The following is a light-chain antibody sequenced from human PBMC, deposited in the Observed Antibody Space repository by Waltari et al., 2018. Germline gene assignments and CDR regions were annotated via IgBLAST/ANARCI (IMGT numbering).Light chain of an antibody. J-gene: IGKJ1*01. CDR2: GAS. CDR3: QQYLRLPVT. Sequence: IALTHSPGTLSLYVGQRATLSCRASEGVSSVLAWYQQKPGQAPRLLIYGASTRASGIPDRFSGSGSGTDFSLTISRLEPDDFAVYYCQQYLRLPVTFGQGTTVEI. CDR1: EGVSSV. V-gene: IGKV3-20*01.